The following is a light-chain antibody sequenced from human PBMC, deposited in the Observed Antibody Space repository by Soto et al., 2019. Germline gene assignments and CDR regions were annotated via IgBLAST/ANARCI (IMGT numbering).Light chain of an antibody. CDR1: QSVSRI. J-gene: IGKJ1*01. CDR2: GAS. Sequence: EIVMTQSPATLSVSPGERTTLSFRASQSVSRILAWYQQKPGQAPGLLIYGASTRAAGIPARFSASGSGTDFTLTISDVQPEDFALYYCHQRQSWPRKFGQGTKVDIK. CDR3: HQRQSWPRK. V-gene: IGKV3D-15*01.